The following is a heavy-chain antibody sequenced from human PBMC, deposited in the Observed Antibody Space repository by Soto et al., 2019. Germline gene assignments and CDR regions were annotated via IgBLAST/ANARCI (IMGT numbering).Heavy chain of an antibody. V-gene: IGHV4-59*01. CDR1: AGSITTSY. J-gene: IGHJ5*02. Sequence: KASETLSLTCTVSAGSITTSYWSWIRQPLGKALEWIGYISYRGSTNYNPSLKSRLTISIDTSKSQISLKLTPMTTADTAVYYCASSGIVGREVHTWFDPWGQGTLVTVSS. D-gene: IGHD3-22*01. CDR2: ISYRGST. CDR3: ASSGIVGREVHTWFDP.